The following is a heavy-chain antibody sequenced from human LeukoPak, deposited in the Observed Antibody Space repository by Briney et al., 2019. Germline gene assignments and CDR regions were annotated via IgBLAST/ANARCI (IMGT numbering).Heavy chain of an antibody. D-gene: IGHD5-12*01. J-gene: IGHJ6*03. CDR1: GFTVSSNY. Sequence: PGGSLRLSCAASGFTVSSNYMSWVRQAPGKGLEWVSVIYSGGSTYYADSVKGRFTISRDNSKNTLYLQMNSLRAGDTAVYYCARTFRGGYDAYYYYMDVWGKGTTVTVSS. CDR2: IYSGGST. CDR3: ARTFRGGYDAYYYYMDV. V-gene: IGHV3-53*01.